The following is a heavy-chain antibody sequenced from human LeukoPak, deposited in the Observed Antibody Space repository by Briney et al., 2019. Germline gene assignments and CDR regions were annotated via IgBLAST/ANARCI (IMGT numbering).Heavy chain of an antibody. J-gene: IGHJ3*02. D-gene: IGHD3-22*01. CDR1: GYTFTSYG. Sequence: EASVKVSCKASGYTFTSYGISWVRQAPGRGLEWMGWISGYNGNTNYAQKLQGRVTMTTDTSTSTAYMELRSLKSDDTAVYYCASLKNYYDSSGYLVTDAFDIWGQGTMVTVSS. CDR3: ASLKNYYDSSGYLVTDAFDI. CDR2: ISGYNGNT. V-gene: IGHV1-18*01.